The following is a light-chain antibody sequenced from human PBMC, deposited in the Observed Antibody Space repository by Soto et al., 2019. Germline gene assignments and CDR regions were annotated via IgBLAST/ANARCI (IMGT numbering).Light chain of an antibody. V-gene: IGKV3-11*01. J-gene: IGKJ5*01. CDR1: QTISTY. CDR3: LQRSDWPIT. Sequence: EIVLTQSPPNLSLSPGESAALSCRVSQTISTYLAWYQQKPGQAPRLLIYDASTRATGIPARFSGSGSGTDFTLTISYLEPEDFAVYYCLQRSDWPITFGQGTRLEIK. CDR2: DAS.